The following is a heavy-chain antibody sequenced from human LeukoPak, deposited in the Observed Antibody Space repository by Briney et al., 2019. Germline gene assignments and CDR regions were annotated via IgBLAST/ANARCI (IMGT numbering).Heavy chain of an antibody. CDR3: TTINFAAFDI. CDR2: IKSKPDGGTT. J-gene: IGHJ3*02. Sequence: GSLILSCAASGFTFSNAWMSWVRQAPGKGLEWVGRIKSKPDGGTTDYAAPVKGRFTISRDASKNTLYLQMNSLKTEDTAMYYCTTINFAAFDIWGRGTMVTVSS. D-gene: IGHD1-14*01. CDR1: GFTFSNAW. V-gene: IGHV3-15*01.